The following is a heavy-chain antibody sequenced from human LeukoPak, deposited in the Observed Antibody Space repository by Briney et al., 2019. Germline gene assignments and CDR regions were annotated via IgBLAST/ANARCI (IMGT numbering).Heavy chain of an antibody. Sequence: GGSLRLSCAASGFTFSSYSMNWVRQAPGKGLEWVSSISSSSSYIYYADSVKGRFTISRDNSKNTLYLQMNNLRVEDTAVYYCARVMTAITNWFDPWGQGTLVTVSS. D-gene: IGHD2-21*02. V-gene: IGHV3-21*01. J-gene: IGHJ5*02. CDR3: ARVMTAITNWFDP. CDR2: ISSSSSYI. CDR1: GFTFSSYS.